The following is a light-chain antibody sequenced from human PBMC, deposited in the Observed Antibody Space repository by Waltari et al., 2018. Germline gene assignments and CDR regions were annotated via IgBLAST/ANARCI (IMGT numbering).Light chain of an antibody. Sequence: QSALTQPASVSGSAGQSITISCTGTSSDVGTYYLVPWYQHHPGKAPKVMIYEVSKRPSVVTNRVSGSKSGNAASLTISGLQAEDEADYYCCSYAGGRNVVFGGGTKVTVL. CDR1: SSDVGTYYL. V-gene: IGLV2-23*02. J-gene: IGLJ2*01. CDR2: EVS. CDR3: CSYAGGRNVV.